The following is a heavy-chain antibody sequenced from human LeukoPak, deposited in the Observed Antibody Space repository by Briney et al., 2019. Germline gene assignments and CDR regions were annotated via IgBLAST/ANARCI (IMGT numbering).Heavy chain of an antibody. CDR1: GGSISSYY. D-gene: IGHD3-22*01. J-gene: IGHJ4*02. CDR3: ASLNPVYYYDSSGYHFRY. CDR2: IYTSGST. Sequence: SETLSLTCTVSGGSISSYYWSWIRQPAGKGLEWIGRIYTSGSTNYNRSLKSRVTMSVDTSKNQFSLKLSSVTAADTAVYYCASLNPVYYYDSSGYHFRYWGQGTLVTVSS. V-gene: IGHV4-4*07.